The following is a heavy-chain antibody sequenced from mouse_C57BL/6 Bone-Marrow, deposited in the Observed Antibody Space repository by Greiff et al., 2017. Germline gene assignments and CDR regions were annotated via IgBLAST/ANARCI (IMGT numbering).Heavy chain of an antibody. CDR3: ARYLRRGAD. CDR2: IYPGDGDT. CDR1: GYAFTSYW. J-gene: IGHJ3*01. Sequence: QVQLKQPGAELVKPGASVKISCKASGYAFTSYWMNWVKQRPGQGLEWIGKIYPGDGDTNYNGKFKGKDTLSADKSSSPAYMQLSSLTSEDSAVYFCARYLRRGADWGQGTLVTVSA. D-gene: IGHD1-2*01. V-gene: IGHV1-80*01.